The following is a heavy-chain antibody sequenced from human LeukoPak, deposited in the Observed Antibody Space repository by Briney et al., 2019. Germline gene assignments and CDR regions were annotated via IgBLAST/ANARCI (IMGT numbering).Heavy chain of an antibody. J-gene: IGHJ3*01. CDR2: IYYSGST. V-gene: IGHV4-59*01. CDR3: ARLLPSQSDAFDF. CDR1: GGSISSYY. D-gene: IGHD2-15*01. Sequence: SETLSLTCTVSGGSISSYYWNWIRQPPGKGLEWIGNIYYSGSTNYNPSLNSRVTISVDTSKNQFSLKLSSVTAADTALYYCARLLPSQSDAFDFWGQGTMVTVSS.